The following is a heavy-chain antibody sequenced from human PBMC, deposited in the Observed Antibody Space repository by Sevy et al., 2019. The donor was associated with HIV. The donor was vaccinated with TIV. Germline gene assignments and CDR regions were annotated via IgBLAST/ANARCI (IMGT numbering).Heavy chain of an antibody. CDR2: INPNSGGT. CDR1: GYTFTGYY. CDR3: ARDLSYDSSGYYPDY. Sequence: ASVKVSCKASGYTFTGYYMHWVRQAPGQGLEWMGWINPNSGGTNYAQKFQGRVTMTRDTSISTAYMELSRLRSDDTAVHYCARDLSYDSSGYYPDYWGQGTLVTVSS. J-gene: IGHJ4*02. D-gene: IGHD3-22*01. V-gene: IGHV1-2*02.